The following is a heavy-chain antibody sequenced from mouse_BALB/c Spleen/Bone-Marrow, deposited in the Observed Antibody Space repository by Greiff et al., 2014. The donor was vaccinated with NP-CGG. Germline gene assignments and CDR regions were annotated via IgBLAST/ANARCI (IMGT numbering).Heavy chain of an antibody. CDR2: IWAGGSK. CDR3: ARSTMITEGFAY. J-gene: IGHJ3*01. Sequence: VQLQQSGPGLVAPSQSLSITCTVSGFSLTSYGVHWVRQPPGKGLEWLGVIWAGGSKNYNSALMSRLSISKDNSKSQVFLKMNSLQTDDTAMYYCARSTMITEGFAYWGQGTLVTVSA. V-gene: IGHV2-9*02. D-gene: IGHD2-4*01. CDR1: GFSLTSYG.